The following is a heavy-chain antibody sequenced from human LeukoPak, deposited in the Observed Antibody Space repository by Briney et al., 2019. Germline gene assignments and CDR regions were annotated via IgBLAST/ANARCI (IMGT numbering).Heavy chain of an antibody. CDR2: IIPIFGTA. D-gene: IGHD3-3*01. CDR3: ARDKTSGSPLDY. J-gene: IGHJ4*02. V-gene: IGHV1-69*06. CDR1: GGTFSSYA. Sequence: SVKVSCKASGGTFSSYAISWVRQAPGQGLEWMGGIIPIFGTANYAQKFQGRVTITADKSTSTAYMELSSLRSEDTAVYYCARDKTSGSPLDYWGQGTLVTVSS.